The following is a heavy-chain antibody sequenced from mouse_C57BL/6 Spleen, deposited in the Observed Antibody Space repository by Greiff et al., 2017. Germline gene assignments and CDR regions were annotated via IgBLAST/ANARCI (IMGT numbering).Heavy chain of an antibody. D-gene: IGHD2-5*01. CDR2: IDPETGGT. J-gene: IGHJ2*01. V-gene: IGHV1-15*01. Sequence: VQLVESGAELVRPGASVTLSCKASGYTFTDYEMHWVKQTPVHGLEWIGAIDPETGGTAYNQKFKGKAILTADKSSSTAYMELRGLTSEDSAVYYCTKGTDSNYDFDYWGQGTTLTVSS. CDR3: TKGTDSNYDFDY. CDR1: GYTFTDYE.